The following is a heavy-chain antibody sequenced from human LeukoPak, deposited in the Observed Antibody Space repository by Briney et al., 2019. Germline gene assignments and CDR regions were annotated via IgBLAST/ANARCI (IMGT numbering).Heavy chain of an antibody. D-gene: IGHD3-3*01. V-gene: IGHV4-34*01. J-gene: IGHJ5*01. CDR2: IHHSGRT. CDR3: ARGRSRVTIFGVALNWLDS. CDR1: GGSFINYD. Sequence: ETLSLTCAVYGGSFINYDWTWIRQPPGKGLEWIGEIHHSGRTNYNPSLKSRLTISADTSKKQFSLRLSSVTAADAAVYYCARGRSRVTIFGVALNWLDSWGQGNLVTVSS.